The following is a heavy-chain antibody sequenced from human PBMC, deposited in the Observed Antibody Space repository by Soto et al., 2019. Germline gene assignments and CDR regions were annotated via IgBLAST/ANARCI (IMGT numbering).Heavy chain of an antibody. CDR3: AKGGDAFDI. CDR2: ISYDGSNK. CDR1: GFTFSSYG. Sequence: QVQLVESGGGVVQPGRSLRLSCAASGFTFSSYGMHWVRQAPGKGLEWVAVISYDGSNKYYADSVKGRFTISRDNSKNTVYLQMISLRAENTAVYYCAKGGDAFDIWGQGTMVTVSS. V-gene: IGHV3-30*18. J-gene: IGHJ3*02.